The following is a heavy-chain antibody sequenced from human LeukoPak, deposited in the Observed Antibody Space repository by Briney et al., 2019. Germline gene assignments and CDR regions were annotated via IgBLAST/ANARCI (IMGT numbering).Heavy chain of an antibody. Sequence: GGSLRLSCAASGFTSSAYGIHWVRQAPGKGLEWVAVISNDGSEKYYADSVKGRFTISRDNSKNTLYLQMNSLRAEDTAVYYCAKSRGDTSPDYWGQGTLVTVSS. V-gene: IGHV3-30*18. J-gene: IGHJ4*02. CDR3: AKSRGDTSPDY. CDR2: ISNDGSEK. CDR1: GFTSSAYG. D-gene: IGHD3-16*01.